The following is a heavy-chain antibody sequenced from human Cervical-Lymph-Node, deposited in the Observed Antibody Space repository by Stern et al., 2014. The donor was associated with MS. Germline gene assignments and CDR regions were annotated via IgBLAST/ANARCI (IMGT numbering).Heavy chain of an antibody. CDR1: GGTFSSSG. J-gene: IGHJ5*02. Sequence: VQLVESGSEVKKPGSSVRVSCKASGGTFSSSGISWVRQAPGQGLEWMRRIIPILSITNYAQNFQGRVTITADKATSTAYTELSSMRSEDTAVYYCATLGVTTGDFDPWGQGTLVTVSS. V-gene: IGHV1-69*04. D-gene: IGHD4-17*01. CDR2: IIPILSIT. CDR3: ATLGVTTGDFDP.